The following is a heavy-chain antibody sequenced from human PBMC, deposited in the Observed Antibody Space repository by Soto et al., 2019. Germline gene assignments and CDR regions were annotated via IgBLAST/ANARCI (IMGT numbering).Heavy chain of an antibody. CDR3: ARDLGYSSGWSSANWFDP. D-gene: IGHD6-19*01. Sequence: ASVKVSCKASGYTFTSYGISWVRQAPGQGLEWMGWISAYNGNTNYAQKLQGRVTMTTDTSTSTAYMELRSLRSDDTAVYYCARDLGYSSGWSSANWFDPWGRGTLVTVSS. CDR2: ISAYNGNT. CDR1: GYTFTSYG. V-gene: IGHV1-18*01. J-gene: IGHJ5*02.